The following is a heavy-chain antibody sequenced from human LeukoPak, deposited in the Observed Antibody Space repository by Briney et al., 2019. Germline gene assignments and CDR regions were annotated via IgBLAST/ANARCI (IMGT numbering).Heavy chain of an antibody. Sequence: PSETLSLTCAVYGGSFSGYYWSWIRQPPGKGLEWIGEINHSGSTNYNPSLKSRVTISVDTFKNQFSLKLSSVTAADTAVYYCARGLLLWFGESIPTFDYWGQGTLVTVSS. D-gene: IGHD3-10*01. CDR2: INHSGST. CDR3: ARGLLLWFGESIPTFDY. J-gene: IGHJ4*02. V-gene: IGHV4-34*01. CDR1: GGSFSGYY.